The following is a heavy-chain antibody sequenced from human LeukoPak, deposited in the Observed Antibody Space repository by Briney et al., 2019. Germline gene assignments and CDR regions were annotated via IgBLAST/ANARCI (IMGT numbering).Heavy chain of an antibody. V-gene: IGHV3-23*01. CDR1: GFSFSTYA. D-gene: IGHD3-10*01. Sequence: GGSLRLSCAASGFSFSTYAMSWVRQAPGKGLEWVSSIIATGDSTYYADSVKGRFTISRDNSKNTLYLQMNSLRAEGTAIYYCAKDLRTYGSGIYRLPTVIFNYWGQGTLVTVSS. CDR2: IIATGDST. J-gene: IGHJ4*02. CDR3: AKDLRTYGSGIYRLPTVIFNY.